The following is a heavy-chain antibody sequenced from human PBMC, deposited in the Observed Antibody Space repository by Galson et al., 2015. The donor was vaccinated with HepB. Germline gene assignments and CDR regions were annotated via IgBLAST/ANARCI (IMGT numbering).Heavy chain of an antibody. CDR3: AHRRGYYDSSGFFDY. Sequence: PALVKPTQTLTLTCTFSGFSLSTSGVGVGWIRQPPGKALEWLALIYWNDDKRYSPSLKSRLTITKDTSKNQVVLTMTNMDPVDTATYYCAHRRGYYDSSGFFDYWGQGTLVTVSS. J-gene: IGHJ4*02. D-gene: IGHD3-22*01. CDR2: IYWNDDK. CDR1: GFSLSTSGVG. V-gene: IGHV2-5*01.